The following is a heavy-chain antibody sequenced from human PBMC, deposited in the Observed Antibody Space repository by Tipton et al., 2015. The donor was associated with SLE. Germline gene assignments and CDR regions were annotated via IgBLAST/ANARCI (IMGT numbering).Heavy chain of an antibody. CDR2: INHSGRT. D-gene: IGHD3-22*01. CDR3: ARVKRITMIVGRWAFDI. Sequence: LRLSCAVYGGSFSGYYWSWIRQPPGKGLEWIGEINHSGRTNYNPSLKSRVTISVDTSKNQFSLKLSSVTAADTAVYYCARVKRITMIVGRWAFDIWGQGTMVTVSS. V-gene: IGHV4-34*01. CDR1: GGSFSGYY. J-gene: IGHJ3*02.